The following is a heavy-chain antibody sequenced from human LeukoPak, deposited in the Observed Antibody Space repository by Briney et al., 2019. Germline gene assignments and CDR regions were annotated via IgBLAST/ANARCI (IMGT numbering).Heavy chain of an antibody. D-gene: IGHD1-14*01. CDR3: ARQTPYHGNHYFDY. V-gene: IGHV4-4*09. Sequence: PSETLSLTCTVSGGSISSQYWSWIRQSPGKGLEWIGYIDPTGLTSYNPSLNSRVTISEDTSKNQFSLKVRSVTTADTAVYFCARQTPYHGNHYFDYWGQGTLITVS. CDR2: IDPTGLT. CDR1: GGSISSQY. J-gene: IGHJ4*02.